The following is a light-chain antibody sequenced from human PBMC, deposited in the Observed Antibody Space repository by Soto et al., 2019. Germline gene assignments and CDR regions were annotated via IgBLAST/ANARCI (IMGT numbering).Light chain of an antibody. Sequence: QSVLTQPPSASGSPGQSVTISCTGTRSDVGDYHYVSWYQQHPGKAPKLLIYEVTKRPSGVPDRFSGSKSANTASLTVSGLQAEDEADYYCSSYAGSDNFEVFGGGTKLTVL. CDR2: EVT. J-gene: IGLJ2*01. CDR3: SSYAGSDNFEV. V-gene: IGLV2-8*01. CDR1: RSDVGDYHY.